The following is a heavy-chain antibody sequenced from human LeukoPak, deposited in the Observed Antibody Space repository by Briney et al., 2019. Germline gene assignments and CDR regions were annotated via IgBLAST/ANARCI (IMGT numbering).Heavy chain of an antibody. CDR3: ARGIESYGDYGY. CDR2: MYNSGST. CDR1: GGSISGSY. D-gene: IGHD4-17*01. V-gene: IGHV4-59*01. Sequence: RPSETLSLTCTVSGGSISGSYWSWIRQPPGKGLEWIAYMYNSGSTNYNPSPKSRVTISIDTSKNQFSLKLSSLTAADTAIYYCARGIESYGDYGYWGQGILVTVS. J-gene: IGHJ4*02.